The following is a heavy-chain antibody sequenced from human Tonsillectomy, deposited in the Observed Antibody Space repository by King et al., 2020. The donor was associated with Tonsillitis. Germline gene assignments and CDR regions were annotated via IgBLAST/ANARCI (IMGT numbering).Heavy chain of an antibody. D-gene: IGHD3-3*01. V-gene: IGHV3-7*01. CDR1: GFTFNNYW. CDR2: IDQDGSEK. J-gene: IGHJ4*02. Sequence: VQLVESGGGLVQPGGSLRLSCAASGFTFNNYWMSWVRQAPGKGLEWVANIDQDGSEKFYVDSVKGRFTISRDNAKNSLYLQMNSLRAEDTAVYFCTTFWSGYFDYGGQGTLVTVSS. CDR3: TTFWSGYFDY.